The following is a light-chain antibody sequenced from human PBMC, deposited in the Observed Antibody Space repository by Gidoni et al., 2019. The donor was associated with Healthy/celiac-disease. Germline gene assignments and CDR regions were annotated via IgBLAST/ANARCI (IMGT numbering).Light chain of an antibody. V-gene: IGKV1-5*03. CDR1: QSISSW. J-gene: IGKJ1*01. Sequence: DIQMTQSPSTLSASVGDRVTITCRASQSISSWLAWYQQKPGKAPKPLIYKASSLESRVPSSFSGSGSGTEFTLTISSLQPDDFATYYCQQYNSYSPWTFGQGTKVEIK. CDR3: QQYNSYSPWT. CDR2: KAS.